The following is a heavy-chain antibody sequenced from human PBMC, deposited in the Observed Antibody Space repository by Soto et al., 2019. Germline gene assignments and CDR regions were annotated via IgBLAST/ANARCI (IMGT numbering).Heavy chain of an antibody. Sequence: SVKVSCKASGGTFSSYAISWVRQAPGQGLEWMGWINPIIGTTKYAQKFQGRVTITRDTSASTAYMELSSLRSEDTAVYYCARDILFDYWGQGTLVTVSS. V-gene: IGHV1-69*05. CDR3: ARDILFDY. J-gene: IGHJ4*02. CDR2: INPIIGTT. CDR1: GGTFSSYA. D-gene: IGHD2-15*01.